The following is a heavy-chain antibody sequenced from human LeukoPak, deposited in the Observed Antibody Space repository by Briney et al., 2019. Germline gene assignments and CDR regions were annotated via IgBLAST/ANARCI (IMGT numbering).Heavy chain of an antibody. V-gene: IGHV3-30-3*01. CDR1: GFTFSSYS. CDR3: ARDQYPYGSGNDY. Sequence: PGGSLRLSCAASGFTFSSYSMHWVRQAPGKGLEWVAILSYDEINKYYADSVKGRFTISRDNAKNSLYLQMNSLRAEDTAVYYCARDQYPYGSGNDYWGQGTLVTVSS. CDR2: LSYDEINK. D-gene: IGHD3-10*01. J-gene: IGHJ4*02.